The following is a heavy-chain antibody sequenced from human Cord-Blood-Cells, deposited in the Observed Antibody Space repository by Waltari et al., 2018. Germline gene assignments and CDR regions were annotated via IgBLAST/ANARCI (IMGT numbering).Heavy chain of an antibody. J-gene: IGHJ3*02. D-gene: IGHD6-13*01. CDR3: AKVISGIAAAGTGNHDAFDI. V-gene: IGHV3-23*01. Sequence: EVQLLESGGGLVQPGGSLRLSCGASGFTFSSHAMTWVRPAPGKGLAWVSAIIGSGVSTYYADSVKGRFTISRDNSKNTLYLQMNSLRAEDTAVYYCAKVISGIAAAGTGNHDAFDIWGQGTMVTVSS. CDR1: GFTFSSHA. CDR2: IIGSGVST.